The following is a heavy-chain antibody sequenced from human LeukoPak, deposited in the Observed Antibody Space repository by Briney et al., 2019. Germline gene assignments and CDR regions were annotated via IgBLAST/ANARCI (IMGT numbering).Heavy chain of an antibody. Sequence: ASVKVSCKATGYIFTDYYIHWVREARGEGLEWIGWINPNTGGTYFAQKFEARVTLTRDTSINTGYLEMRGLTSGDTAVYYCAKSQYSFASGSSRPLFDYWGPGTLVTVSS. CDR2: INPNTGGT. CDR1: GYIFTDYY. V-gene: IGHV1-2*02. CDR3: AKSQYSFASGSSRPLFDY. J-gene: IGHJ4*02. D-gene: IGHD3-10*01.